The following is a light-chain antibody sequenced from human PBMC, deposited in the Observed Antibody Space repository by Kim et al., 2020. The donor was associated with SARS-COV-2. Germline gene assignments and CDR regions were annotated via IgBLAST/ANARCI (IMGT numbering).Light chain of an antibody. CDR1: SLRSYY. CDR2: GKN. J-gene: IGLJ2*01. Sequence: VALGQTVRITCQGDSLRSYYASWYQQKPGQAPVLVIYGKNNRPSGIPDRFSGSSSGNTASLTITGAQAEDEADYYCNSRDSSGTVVLGGGTQLTVL. V-gene: IGLV3-19*01. CDR3: NSRDSSGTVV.